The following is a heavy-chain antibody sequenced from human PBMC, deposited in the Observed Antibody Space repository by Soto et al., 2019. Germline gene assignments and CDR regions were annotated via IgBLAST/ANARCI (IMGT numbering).Heavy chain of an antibody. CDR2: ISYDESNK. D-gene: IGHD1-1*01. CDR3: AKAETGTTSFTGFDY. J-gene: IGHJ4*02. Sequence: QVQLVESGGGVVQPGRSLRLSCAASGFTFSSYGVHWVRQAPGKGLEWVAFISYDESNKHYADSVKGRFTISRDNSKNTLYLQMNSLRAEDTAVYYCAKAETGTTSFTGFDYWGQGTLVTVSS. V-gene: IGHV3-30*18. CDR1: GFTFSSYG.